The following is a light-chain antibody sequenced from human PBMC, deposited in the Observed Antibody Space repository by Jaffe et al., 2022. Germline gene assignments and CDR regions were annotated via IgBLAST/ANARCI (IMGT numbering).Light chain of an antibody. CDR3: QQYGSSPPFPYT. V-gene: IGKV3-20*01. Sequence: EIVLTQSPGTLSLSPGERATLSCRASQSVSSSYLAWYQQKPGQAPRLLIYGASSRATGIPDRFSGSGSGTDFTLTISRLEPEDFAVYYCQQYGSSPPFPYTFGQGTKLEIK. CDR1: QSVSSSY. J-gene: IGKJ2*01. CDR2: GAS.